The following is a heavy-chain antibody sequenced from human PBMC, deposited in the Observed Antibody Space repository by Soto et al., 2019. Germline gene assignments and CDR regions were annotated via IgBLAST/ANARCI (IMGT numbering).Heavy chain of an antibody. CDR2: IIPILGIA. J-gene: IGHJ6*03. Sequence: SVKVSCKASGCTFSSYTISWVRQAPGQGLEWMGRIIPILGIANYAQKFQGRVTITADKSTSTAYMELSSLRSEDTAVYYCARAPNTAMRETYYYYYMDVWGKGTTVTVSS. CDR1: GCTFSSYT. V-gene: IGHV1-69*02. CDR3: ARAPNTAMRETYYYYYMDV. D-gene: IGHD5-18*01.